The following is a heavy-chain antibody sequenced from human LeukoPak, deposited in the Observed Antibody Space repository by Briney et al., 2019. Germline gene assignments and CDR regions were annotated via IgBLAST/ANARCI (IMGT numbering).Heavy chain of an antibody. CDR3: TRYNNDHFDY. CDR1: GFTFSTYE. J-gene: IGHJ4*02. Sequence: PGGSLRLSCAASGFTFSTYEMHWVRQTPGKGLEWVAVIAYDGSRAFYADSVKGRFTISRDNSKNTMSVQMDDLRAEDTAVYYCTRYNNDHFDYWGQGTLVTVSS. CDR2: IAYDGSRA. V-gene: IGHV3-33*08. D-gene: IGHD1-14*01.